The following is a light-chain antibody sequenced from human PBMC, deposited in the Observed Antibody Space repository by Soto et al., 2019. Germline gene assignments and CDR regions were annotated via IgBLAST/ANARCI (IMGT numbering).Light chain of an antibody. J-gene: IGKJ1*01. CDR1: QGIGSW. Sequence: DIQMTQSPSSVSASVGDRVTITCRASQGIGSWVAWYQQKPGKAPKLLIYSASSLQSGVPSRFSGSGSGTDFTLTISSLQPEDFATYDCQQANSFPRTFGQGTKVEIK. CDR2: SAS. V-gene: IGKV1-12*01. CDR3: QQANSFPRT.